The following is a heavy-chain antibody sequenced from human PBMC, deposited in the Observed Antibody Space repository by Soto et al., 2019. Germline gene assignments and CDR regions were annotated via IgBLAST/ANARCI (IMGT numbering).Heavy chain of an antibody. D-gene: IGHD3-22*01. CDR3: AKDTYYYDSSGSRSFDY. J-gene: IGHJ4*02. V-gene: IGHV3-23*01. CDR1: GFTFSSYV. Sequence: EVQLLESGGGLVQPGGSLRLSCAASGFTFSSYVMSWVRQAPGKGLEWVSAISGSGGSTYYADSVKGRFTISRDNSKNTLYLQMNSLRAEDTAVYYCAKDTYYYDSSGSRSFDYWGQGTLVTVSS. CDR2: ISGSGGST.